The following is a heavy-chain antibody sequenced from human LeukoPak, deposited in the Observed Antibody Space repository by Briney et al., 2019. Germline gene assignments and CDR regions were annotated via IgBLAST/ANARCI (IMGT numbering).Heavy chain of an antibody. J-gene: IGHJ4*02. D-gene: IGHD4-17*01. V-gene: IGHV4-34*01. CDR3: ARGGFYGDYNDY. CDR1: GGSFSGYY. Sequence: SSETLSLTCAVYGGSFSGYYWSWIRQPPGKGLEWIGEINHSGSTNYNPSLKSRVTISVDTSKNQFSLKLSSVTAADTAVYYCARGGFYGDYNDYWGQGTLVTVSS. CDR2: INHSGST.